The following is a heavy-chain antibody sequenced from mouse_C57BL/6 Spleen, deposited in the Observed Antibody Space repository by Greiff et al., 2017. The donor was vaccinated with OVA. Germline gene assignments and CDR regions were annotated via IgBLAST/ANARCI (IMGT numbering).Heavy chain of an antibody. D-gene: IGHD3-2*02. J-gene: IGHJ2*01. Sequence: EVNVVESGGGLVKPGGSLKLSCAASGFTFSDYGMHWVRQAPEKGLEWVAYISSGSSTLYYADTVKGRFTISRDNAKNTLFLQMTSLRSEDTAMYYCARRLLGDYWGQGTTLTVSS. V-gene: IGHV5-17*01. CDR2: ISSGSSTL. CDR1: GFTFSDYG. CDR3: ARRLLGDY.